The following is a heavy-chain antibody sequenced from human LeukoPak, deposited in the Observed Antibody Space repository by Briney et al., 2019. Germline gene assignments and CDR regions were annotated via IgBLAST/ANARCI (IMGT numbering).Heavy chain of an antibody. D-gene: IGHD1/OR15-1a*01. J-gene: IGHJ3*02. V-gene: IGHV1-69*04. CDR1: GGTFSSYA. Sequence: SVKVSCKASGGTFSSYAISWVRQAPGQGLEWMGRIIPILGIANYAQKFQGRVTITADKSTSTAYMELSSLRSEDTAVYYCARGGELEHGAFDIWGQGTMVTVSS. CDR2: IIPILGIA. CDR3: ARGGELEHGAFDI.